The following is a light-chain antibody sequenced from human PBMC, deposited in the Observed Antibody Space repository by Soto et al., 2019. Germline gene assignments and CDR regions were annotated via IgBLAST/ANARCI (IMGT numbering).Light chain of an antibody. CDR1: QAISTW. Sequence: DIQMTQSPSSVSASVGDRVTITCRASQAISTWLAWYQQKPGKAPKLLIYAASNLQTWVPSRFSGSGSVTDFTLTISSLQPEDFATYYCQHANSCPRTFGQGTKVEIK. J-gene: IGKJ1*01. CDR2: AAS. V-gene: IGKV1D-12*01. CDR3: QHANSCPRT.